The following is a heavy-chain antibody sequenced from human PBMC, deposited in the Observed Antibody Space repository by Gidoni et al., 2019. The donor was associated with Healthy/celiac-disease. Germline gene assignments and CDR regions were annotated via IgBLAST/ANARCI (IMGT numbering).Heavy chain of an antibody. D-gene: IGHD4-17*01. V-gene: IGHV4-31*03. CDR1: GGSISSGGYY. CDR3: ARVGYGDYFDY. J-gene: IGHJ4*02. Sequence: QVQLQASGPGLVKPSQTLSLTCTVSGGSISSGGYYWSWSRQHPGKGLEWIGYIYYRGSTYYNPSLKSRVTISVDTSKNQFSLKLSSVTAADTAVYYCARVGYGDYFDYWGQGTLVTVSS. CDR2: IYYRGST.